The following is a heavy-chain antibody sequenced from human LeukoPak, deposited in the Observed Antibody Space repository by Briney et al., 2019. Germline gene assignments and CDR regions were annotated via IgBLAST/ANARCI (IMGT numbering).Heavy chain of an antibody. D-gene: IGHD4-17*01. Sequence: ASVKVSCKTSAYTFTTYGITWVRQAPGQGLEWMGWISAYNDSTNYAQKVQGRVTMTTDTSTSTAYMELSSLRSDDTAVYYCATDSRYSYYGDYRRMDYWGQGTLVTVSS. CDR1: AYTFTTYG. CDR3: ATDSRYSYYGDYRRMDY. CDR2: ISAYNDST. V-gene: IGHV1-18*01. J-gene: IGHJ4*02.